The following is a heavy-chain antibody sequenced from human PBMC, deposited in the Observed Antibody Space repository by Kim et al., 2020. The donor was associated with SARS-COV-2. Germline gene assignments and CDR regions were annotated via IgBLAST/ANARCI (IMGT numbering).Heavy chain of an antibody. CDR2: ISYDGSNK. J-gene: IGHJ4*02. CDR3: AKASFDY. V-gene: IGHV3-30*18. Sequence: GGSLRLSCAASGFTFSSYGMHWVRQAPGKGLEWVAVISYDGSNKYYADSVKGRFTISRDNSKNTLYLQMNSLRAEDTAVYYCAKASFDYWGQGTLVTVSS. CDR1: GFTFSSYG.